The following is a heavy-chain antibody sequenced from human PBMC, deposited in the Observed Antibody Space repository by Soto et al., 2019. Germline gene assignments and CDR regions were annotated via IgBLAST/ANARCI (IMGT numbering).Heavy chain of an antibody. CDR1: GITFSGFW. D-gene: IGHD3-9*01. CDR3: ATVFEP. Sequence: VPLVESGGGSVQPGGSLRLSCVASGITFSGFWMHWVRQVPGKGLVWVARVDSAGSGTSYADSVKGRFTISRDNAKNTRSLQMDGLRVEDTAVYYCATVFEPWGQGIPVTVSS. J-gene: IGHJ5*02. V-gene: IGHV3-74*01. CDR2: VDSAGSGT.